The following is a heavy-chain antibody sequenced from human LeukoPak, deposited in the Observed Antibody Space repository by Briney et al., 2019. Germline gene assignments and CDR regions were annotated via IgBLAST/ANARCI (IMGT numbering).Heavy chain of an antibody. V-gene: IGHV4-38-2*01. Sequence: SETLSLTCAVSGYSISSGYYWGWIRQPPGKGLEWIGSIYHSGSTYYNPSLKSRVTISVDTSKNQCSLKLSSVTAADTAVYYCARHASYYYDSSGYYTYFDYWGQGTLVTVSS. CDR3: ARHASYYYDSSGYYTYFDY. CDR1: GYSISSGYY. CDR2: IYHSGST. J-gene: IGHJ4*02. D-gene: IGHD3-22*01.